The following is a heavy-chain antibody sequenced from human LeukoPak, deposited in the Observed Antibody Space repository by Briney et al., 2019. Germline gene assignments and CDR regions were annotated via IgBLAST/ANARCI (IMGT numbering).Heavy chain of an antibody. CDR2: ISNSVST. CDR3: VATERWLQWDY. J-gene: IGHJ4*02. D-gene: IGHD5-24*01. Sequence: SETLSLTCTVSGASISSYYWSWIRQPPGKGLELIAFISNSVSTNYNPSLKSRVTISLDTSRKQLSLRLSSVIAADTAVYYCVATERWLQWDYWGQGTLVTVSS. CDR1: GASISSYY. V-gene: IGHV4-4*08.